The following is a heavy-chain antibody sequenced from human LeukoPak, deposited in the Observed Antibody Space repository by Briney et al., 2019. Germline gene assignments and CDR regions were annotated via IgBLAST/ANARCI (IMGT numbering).Heavy chain of an antibody. D-gene: IGHD4-17*01. CDR1: GGSFSGYF. CDR2: INHTGNA. J-gene: IGHJ4*02. Sequence: KPSETLSLTCAVYGGSFSGYFWSWIRQSPGKGLEWIGEINHTGNAAYNPSLKSRVTMSVDTPKNQFSLRLSPVTAADTAVYYCARKTVPTGVDYWGQGTLVTVSS. CDR3: ARKTVPTGVDY. V-gene: IGHV4-34*01.